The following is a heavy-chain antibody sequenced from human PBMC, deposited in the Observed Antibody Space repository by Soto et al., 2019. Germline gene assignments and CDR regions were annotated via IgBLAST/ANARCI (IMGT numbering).Heavy chain of an antibody. CDR3: SSGEVRGVITHTTFDF. CDR2: IYYSGST. J-gene: IGHJ4*02. V-gene: IGHV4-31*03. Sequence: QVQLQESGPGLVKPSQTLSLTCTVSGGSIRSGGYYWSWLRQHPGTGLEWIGYIYYSGSTYDSPSLKSRFTISVTPSHHQLSLKLSSVTAEDTAADDCSSGEVRGVITHTTFDFWGQGNLVTASS. CDR1: GGSIRSGGYY. D-gene: IGHD3-10*01.